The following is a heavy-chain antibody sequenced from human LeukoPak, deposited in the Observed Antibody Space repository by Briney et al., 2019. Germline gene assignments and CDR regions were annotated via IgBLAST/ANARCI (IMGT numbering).Heavy chain of an antibody. D-gene: IGHD1-7*01. CDR1: GYTFTSYG. CDR3: ARDPLLTGATDY. CDR2: ISAYNGNT. Sequence: GASVKVSCKTSGYTFTSYGISWVRQAPGQGLEWMGWISAYNGNTNYAQKLQGRVTMTIDTSTSTAYMELRSLRSDDTAVYYCARDPLLTGATDYWGQGTLVTVSS. J-gene: IGHJ4*02. V-gene: IGHV1-18*01.